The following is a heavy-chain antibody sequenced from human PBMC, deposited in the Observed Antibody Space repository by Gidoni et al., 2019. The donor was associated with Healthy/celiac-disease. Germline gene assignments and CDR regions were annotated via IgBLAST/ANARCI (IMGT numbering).Heavy chain of an antibody. Sequence: QVQLVQSGAGVKKPGSSVKVPCKASGGTFRSYAISWGRQAPGQVLGWMGGVLPIFGTANYAQKFQARVTITADASTSTAYMELSSLSSEDTAVYYCARVQGVYDSSGYMIYYYGMDVWGQGTTVTVSS. CDR2: VLPIFGTA. CDR3: ARVQGVYDSSGYMIYYYGMDV. D-gene: IGHD3-22*01. J-gene: IGHJ6*02. CDR1: GGTFRSYA. V-gene: IGHV1-69*01.